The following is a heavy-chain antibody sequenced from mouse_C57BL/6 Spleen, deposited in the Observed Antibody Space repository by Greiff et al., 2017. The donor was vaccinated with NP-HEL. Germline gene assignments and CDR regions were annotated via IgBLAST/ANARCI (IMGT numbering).Heavy chain of an antibody. CDR1: GYTFTDYE. J-gene: IGHJ2*01. Sequence: QVQLKQSGAELVRPGASVTLSCKASGYTFTDYEMHWVKQTPVHGLEWIGAIDPETGGTAYNQKFKGKAILTADKSSSTAYMELRSLTSEDSAVYYCSGNYYYGSSYGFDYWGQGTTLTVSS. V-gene: IGHV1-15*01. CDR3: SGNYYYGSSYGFDY. D-gene: IGHD1-1*01. CDR2: IDPETGGT.